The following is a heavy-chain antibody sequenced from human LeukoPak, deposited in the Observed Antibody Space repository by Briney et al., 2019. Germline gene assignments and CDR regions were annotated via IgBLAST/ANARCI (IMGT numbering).Heavy chain of an antibody. CDR2: IYYSGST. V-gene: IGHV4-39*07. CDR3: AKAHCSSTSCHRFGP. Sequence: SETLSLTCTVSGGSISSSSYYWGWIRQPPGKGLEWIGSIYYSGSTYYNPSLKSRVTISVDTSKNQFSLKLSSVTAADTAVYYCAKAHCSSTSCHRFGPWGQGTLVTVSS. D-gene: IGHD2-2*02. CDR1: GGSISSSSYY. J-gene: IGHJ5*02.